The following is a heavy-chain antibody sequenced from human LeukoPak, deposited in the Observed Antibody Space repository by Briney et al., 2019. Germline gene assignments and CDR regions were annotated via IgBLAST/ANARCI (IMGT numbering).Heavy chain of an antibody. CDR1: GFTFSSYS. V-gene: IGHV3-21*01. CDR3: ARNYGSGSYYNVDDY. Sequence: GGSLRLSCAASGFTFSSYSMNWVRQAPGKGLEGVSSISSSSSYIYYADSVKGRFTISRDNAKNSLYLQMNSLRAEDTAVYYCARNYGSGSYYNVDDYWGQGTLVTVSS. D-gene: IGHD3-10*01. J-gene: IGHJ4*02. CDR2: ISSSSSYI.